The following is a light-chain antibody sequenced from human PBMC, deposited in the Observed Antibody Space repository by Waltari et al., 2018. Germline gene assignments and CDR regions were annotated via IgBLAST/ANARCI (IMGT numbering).Light chain of an antibody. CDR1: SFNIGYNF. CDR2: RND. CDR3: AAWDGSVSAHVV. J-gene: IGLJ2*01. V-gene: IGLV1-47*01. Sequence: QSVLTQPPSASGLPGQRVIISCSGTSFNIGYNFVFWYHQNPGAAPKLLIYRNDQRPSGVPDRFSGSKSGTSASLASSGLRSEDEGDYYCAAWDGSVSAHVVFGGGTSVTVL.